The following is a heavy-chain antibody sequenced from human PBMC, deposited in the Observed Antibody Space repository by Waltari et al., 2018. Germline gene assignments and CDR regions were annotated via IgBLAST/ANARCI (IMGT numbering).Heavy chain of an antibody. V-gene: IGHV3-23*01. CDR3: AKSGRELRSTFDI. CDR2: ISGSGGST. CDR1: GFTFSSYA. D-gene: IGHD6-25*01. J-gene: IGHJ3*02. Sequence: EVQLLESGGGLVQPGGSLRLSCAASGFTFSSYAMSWVRQAPGKGLEWVSAISGSGGSTYYADSVKGRFTSSRDNSKNTLYLQMNSLRAEDTAVYYCAKSGRELRSTFDIWGQGTMVTVSS.